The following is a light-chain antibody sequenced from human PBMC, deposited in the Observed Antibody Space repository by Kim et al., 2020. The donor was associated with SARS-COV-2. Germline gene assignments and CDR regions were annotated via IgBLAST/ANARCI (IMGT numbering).Light chain of an antibody. CDR2: AAS. CDR1: QSVSSSY. J-gene: IGKJ2*01. Sequence: PGERATLSGRASQSVSSSYLAWYQQKPGQAPRLLIYAASSRATAIPDRFSGSGSGTDFTLTISRLEPEDFAVYYCQQYGSSPPKYTFGQGTKLEI. CDR3: QQYGSSPPKYT. V-gene: IGKV3-20*01.